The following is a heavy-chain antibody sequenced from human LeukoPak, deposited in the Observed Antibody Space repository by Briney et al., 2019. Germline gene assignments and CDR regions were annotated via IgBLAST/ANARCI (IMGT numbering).Heavy chain of an antibody. J-gene: IGHJ6*03. CDR2: ITSSSNTI. V-gene: IGHV3-48*01. CDR3: ARVSITGYYYYMDV. D-gene: IGHD5-24*01. CDR1: GFTFNSYS. Sequence: GGSLRLSCAASGFTFNSYSMCWVRQAPGKGLEWLSYITSSSNTIYYADSVKGRFTITRDNAQNSLYLQMNSLRAEDTAVYYCARVSITGYYYYMDVWGKGTTVTVSS.